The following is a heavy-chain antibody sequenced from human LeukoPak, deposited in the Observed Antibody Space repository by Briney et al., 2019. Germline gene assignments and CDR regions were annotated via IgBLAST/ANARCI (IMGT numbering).Heavy chain of an antibody. CDR1: GFTFSSYA. Sequence: GGSLRLSCSASGFTFSSYAMHWVRQAPGKGLEWVAVIWYDGSNTYYVDSVKGRFTISRDNSKNTLYLQMNSLRVEDTAVYYCARDREGSAYTDYWGQGALVIVSS. CDR3: ARDREGSAYTDY. J-gene: IGHJ4*02. CDR2: IWYDGSNT. D-gene: IGHD1-26*01. V-gene: IGHV3-33*08.